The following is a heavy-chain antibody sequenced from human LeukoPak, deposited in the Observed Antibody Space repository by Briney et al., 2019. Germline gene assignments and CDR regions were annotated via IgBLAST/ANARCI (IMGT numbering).Heavy chain of an antibody. V-gene: IGHV4-39*07. CDR3: ARGKAAAGILVDY. Sequence: SETLSLTCNVSGASISGSGYYWGWVRQPPGNGLEWIGSIYFDGTTYYNPSLKSRVTISVDTSKNQFSLRLGSVTAADTAVYYCARGKAAAGILVDYWGQGTLVTVSS. CDR2: IYFDGTT. CDR1: GASISGSGYY. J-gene: IGHJ4*02. D-gene: IGHD6-13*01.